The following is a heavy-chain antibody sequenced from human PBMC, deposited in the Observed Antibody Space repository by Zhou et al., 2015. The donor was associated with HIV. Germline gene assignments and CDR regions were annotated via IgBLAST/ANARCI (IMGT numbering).Heavy chain of an antibody. Sequence: LVQSGTEVRKPGSSVNVSCKASGGTFSGSDMSWVRQAPGQGLEWMGSITPMFQMETYAEKFRARLTITVDKSTRVAYMELSSLTSEDAAPIFFVARSSVNHDNAFDIWGQGTKVIVSS. J-gene: IGHJ3*02. CDR3: VARSSVNHDNAFDI. V-gene: IGHV1-69*04. CDR2: ITPMFQME. D-gene: IGHD3-22*01. CDR1: GGTFSGSD.